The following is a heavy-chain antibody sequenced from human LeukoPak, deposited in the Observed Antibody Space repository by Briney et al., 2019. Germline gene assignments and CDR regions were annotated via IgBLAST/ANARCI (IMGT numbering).Heavy chain of an antibody. V-gene: IGHV4-39*07. J-gene: IGHJ6*03. Sequence: SETLSLTCTVSGGSISSSSYYWGWIRQPPGKGLEWIGSIYYSGSTYYNPSLKSRVTISVDTSKNQFSLKLSSVTAADTAVYYCARDNIEAYYYYMDVWGKGTTVTVSS. CDR3: ARDNIEAYYYYMDV. D-gene: IGHD2/OR15-2a*01. CDR1: GGSISSSSYY. CDR2: IYYSGST.